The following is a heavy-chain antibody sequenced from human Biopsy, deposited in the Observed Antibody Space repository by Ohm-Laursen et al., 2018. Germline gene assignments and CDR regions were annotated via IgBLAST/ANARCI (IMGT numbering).Heavy chain of an antibody. D-gene: IGHD3-10*01. J-gene: IGHJ4*02. Sequence: GSSVKVSCKASGYTFNDYFIHWVRQSPGQGLEWMGWVHPNSGATNSAEKLRGRVTLNRDTSIGAVYIELRRLKSDDAAVYYCARDRMTDVFGGPTRTDVFDSWGQGTPVTVSS. CDR2: VHPNSGAT. V-gene: IGHV1-2*02. CDR3: ARDRMTDVFGGPTRTDVFDS. CDR1: GYTFNDYF.